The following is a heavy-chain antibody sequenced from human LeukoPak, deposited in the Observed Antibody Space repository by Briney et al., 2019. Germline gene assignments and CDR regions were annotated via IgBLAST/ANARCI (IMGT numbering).Heavy chain of an antibody. J-gene: IGHJ5*02. D-gene: IGHD3-10*01. CDR2: INPNSGGT. CDR1: GYTFTGYY. CDR3: ARTEILWLEFDP. V-gene: IGHV1-2*02. Sequence: ASVKVSCKASGYTFTGYYMHWVRQAPGLGLEWMGWINPNSGGTNYAQKFQGRVTMTRDTSISTAYMELSRLRSDDTAVYYCARTEILWLEFDPWGQGTLVTVSS.